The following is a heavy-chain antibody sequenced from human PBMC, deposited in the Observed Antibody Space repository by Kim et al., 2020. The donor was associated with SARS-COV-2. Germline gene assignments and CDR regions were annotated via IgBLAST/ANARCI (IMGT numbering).Heavy chain of an antibody. D-gene: IGHD1-26*01. V-gene: IGHV3-48*03. CDR1: GFTFSIYE. CDR2: ISSGGSTI. CDR3: ARDRMGSDAFDI. Sequence: GGSLRLSCVASGFTFSIYEMNWVRQAPGKGLEWVSYISSGGSTIYYPDSVKGRFTISRDNAKNSLYLQMNSLRAEDTAVYYCARDRMGSDAFDIWGQGTMVTVSS. J-gene: IGHJ3*02.